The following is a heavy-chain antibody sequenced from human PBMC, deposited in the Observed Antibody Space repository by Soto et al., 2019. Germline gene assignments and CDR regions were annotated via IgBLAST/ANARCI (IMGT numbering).Heavy chain of an antibody. Sequence: SQTLSLTCAISGDSVSSNSSAWNWIRQSPSRGLEWLGRTYYRSRWYNDYAVSVRSRITVNPDTSKNQFSLQLTSVTPEDTAVYYCAGTTSHYWYYMDVWGKGTTVTVSS. D-gene: IGHD1-7*01. J-gene: IGHJ6*03. V-gene: IGHV6-1*01. CDR2: TYYRSRWYN. CDR1: GDSVSSNSSA. CDR3: AGTTSHYWYYMDV.